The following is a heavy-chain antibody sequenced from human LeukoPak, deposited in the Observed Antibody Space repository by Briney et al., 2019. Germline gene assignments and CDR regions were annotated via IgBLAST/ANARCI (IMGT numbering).Heavy chain of an antibody. J-gene: IGHJ3*02. CDR2: INQDGSEQ. CDR3: AKDKPIVVIPAAVDAFDI. Sequence: GGSLRLSCAASGFTFSSYWMSWVRQAPGKGLEWVANINQDGSEQYYADSVKGRFTISRDNSKNTLYLQMNSLRTEDTAVYYCAKDKPIVVIPAAVDAFDIWGQGTMVTVSS. V-gene: IGHV3-7*01. CDR1: GFTFSSYW. D-gene: IGHD2-2*01.